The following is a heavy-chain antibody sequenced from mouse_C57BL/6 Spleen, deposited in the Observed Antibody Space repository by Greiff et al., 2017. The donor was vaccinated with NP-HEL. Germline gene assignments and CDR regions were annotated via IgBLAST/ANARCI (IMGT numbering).Heavy chain of an antibody. CDR2: IDPEDGDT. V-gene: IGHV14-1*01. CDR3: TTGSAGPYYFDY. J-gene: IGHJ2*01. Sequence: EVKLMESGAELVRPGASVKLSCTASGFNIKDYYMHWVKQRPEQGLEWIGRIDPEDGDTEYAPKFQGKATMTADPSSNTAYLQLSSLTSEDTAVYYCTTGSAGPYYFDYWGQGTTLTVSS. D-gene: IGHD3-2*02. CDR1: GFNIKDYY.